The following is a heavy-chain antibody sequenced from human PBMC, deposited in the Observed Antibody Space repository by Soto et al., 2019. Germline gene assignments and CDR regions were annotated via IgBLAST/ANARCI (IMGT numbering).Heavy chain of an antibody. V-gene: IGHV4-34*01. CDR2: INHSGST. J-gene: IGHJ6*02. Sequence: SETLSLTCAVYGGSFSGYYCTFIRHPPFKWLEWIGEINHSGSTNYNPSLKSRVTISVDTSKNQFSLKLSSVTAADTAVYYCARPAEVGAVYYYYGMDVWGQGTTVTVSS. CDR1: GGSFSGYY. CDR3: ARPAEVGAVYYYYGMDV. D-gene: IGHD1-26*01.